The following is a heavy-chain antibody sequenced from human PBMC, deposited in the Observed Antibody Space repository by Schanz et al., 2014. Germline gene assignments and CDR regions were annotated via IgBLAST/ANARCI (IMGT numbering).Heavy chain of an antibody. CDR3: AKGKDSPYYFDD. D-gene: IGHD2-15*01. J-gene: IGHJ4*02. V-gene: IGHV3-23*04. CDR1: GFTFRSYP. CDR2: ISGAGGST. Sequence: VQLVESGGGLVQPGGSLRLCCVASGFTFRSYPMTWVRQAPGKGLEWVAGISGAGGSTYYVDSVKGRFTISRDNSRNTMYLQMTGLRAEDTAIYYCAKGKDSPYYFDDWGQGTLVTVSS.